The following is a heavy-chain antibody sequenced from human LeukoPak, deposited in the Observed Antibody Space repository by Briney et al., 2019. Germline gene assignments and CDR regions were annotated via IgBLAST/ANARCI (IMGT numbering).Heavy chain of an antibody. Sequence: QAGGSLRLSCAASGFTFSGYEMNWVRQAPGKGLEWVSYISSSGSTIYYAGSVKGRFTISRDNAKNSLFLQMNSLRAEDTAFYYCARESLVGATTIDYWGQGTLVTVSS. CDR1: GFTFSGYE. D-gene: IGHD1-26*01. J-gene: IGHJ4*02. CDR2: ISSSGSTI. V-gene: IGHV3-48*03. CDR3: ARESLVGATTIDY.